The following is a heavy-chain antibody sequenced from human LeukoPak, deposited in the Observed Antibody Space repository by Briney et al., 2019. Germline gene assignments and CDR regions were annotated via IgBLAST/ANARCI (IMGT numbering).Heavy chain of an antibody. CDR3: ARDLKLGKLRYFDWSLSFDY. CDR2: ISSSSSYI. Sequence: GGSLRLSCAASGFTFSSYSMNWVRQAPGKGLEWVSSISSSSSYIYYADSVKGRFTISRDNSKNTLYLQMNSLRAEDTAVYYCARDLKLGKLRYFDWSLSFDYWGQGTLVTVSS. D-gene: IGHD3-9*01. V-gene: IGHV3-21*01. CDR1: GFTFSSYS. J-gene: IGHJ4*02.